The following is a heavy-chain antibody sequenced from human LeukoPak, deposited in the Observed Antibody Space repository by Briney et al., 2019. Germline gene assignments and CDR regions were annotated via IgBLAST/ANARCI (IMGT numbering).Heavy chain of an antibody. J-gene: IGHJ4*02. CDR3: ARDGSALYSSGWLALDY. V-gene: IGHV4-61*02. CDR2: IYTSGST. D-gene: IGHD6-19*01. Sequence: SQTLSLTCTVSGGSISSGSYYWSWIRQPAGKGLEWIGRIYTSGSTNYNPSLKSRVTISVDTSKNQFSLKLSSVTAADTAVYYCARDGSALYSSGWLALDYWGQGTLVTASS. CDR1: GGSISSGSYY.